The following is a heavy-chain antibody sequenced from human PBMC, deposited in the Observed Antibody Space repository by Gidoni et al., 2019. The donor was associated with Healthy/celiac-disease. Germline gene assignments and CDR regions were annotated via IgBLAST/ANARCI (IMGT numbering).Heavy chain of an antibody. Sequence: QVQLVESGGGVVQPGRSLRLSCAASGFTFSRYGMHWVRQAPGKGLEWVAVIWYDGSNKYYADSVKGRFTISRDNSKNTLYLQMNSLRAEDTAVYYCARAHGSGTHPLDYWGQGTLVTVSS. CDR2: IWYDGSNK. D-gene: IGHD3-10*01. CDR1: GFTFSRYG. CDR3: ARAHGSGTHPLDY. V-gene: IGHV3-33*01. J-gene: IGHJ4*02.